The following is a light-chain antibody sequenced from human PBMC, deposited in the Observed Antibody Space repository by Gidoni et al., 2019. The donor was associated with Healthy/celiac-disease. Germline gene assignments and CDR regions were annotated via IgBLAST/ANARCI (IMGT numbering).Light chain of an antibody. J-gene: IGKJ2*01. CDR1: QSVSSSY. CDR3: QQYGSSPRT. Sequence: EIVFTQSPGTLSLSPGERATLSCRASQSVSSSYLAWYQQKPGQAPRLLIYGASSRATGIPDRCSGSGSGTDFTITISRLEHEDFAVYYCQQYGSSPRTFGQGTKLEIK. CDR2: GAS. V-gene: IGKV3-20*01.